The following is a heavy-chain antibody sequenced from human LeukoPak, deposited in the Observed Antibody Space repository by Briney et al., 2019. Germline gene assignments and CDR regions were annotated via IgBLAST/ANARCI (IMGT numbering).Heavy chain of an antibody. Sequence: SSETLSLTCTVSGGSISIYYWSWVRQPPGKGLEWIGYIYNSGSTTYNPSLKSRATISVDTSKNQFSLKLTSMTAADTAFYYCVRDRELHYWGQGILVTVFS. J-gene: IGHJ4*02. CDR1: GGSISIYY. CDR3: VRDRELHY. V-gene: IGHV4-59*01. D-gene: IGHD1-7*01. CDR2: IYNSGST.